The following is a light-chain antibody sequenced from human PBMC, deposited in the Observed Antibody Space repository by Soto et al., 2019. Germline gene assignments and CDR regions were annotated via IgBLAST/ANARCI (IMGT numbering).Light chain of an antibody. CDR2: LNSDGSH. CDR3: QTWGTGIRV. CDR1: SGHSSYA. J-gene: IGLJ2*01. Sequence: QPVLTQSPSASASLGASVKLTCTLSSGHSSYAIAWHQQQPEKGPRYLMKLNSDGSHSKGDGIPDRFSGSSSGAERYLTISSHQSEDEADYYCQTWGTGIRVFGGGTKLTV. V-gene: IGLV4-69*01.